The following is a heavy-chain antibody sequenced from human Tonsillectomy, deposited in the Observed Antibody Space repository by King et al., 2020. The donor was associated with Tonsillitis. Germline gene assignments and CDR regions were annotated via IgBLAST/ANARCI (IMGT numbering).Heavy chain of an antibody. CDR3: AKAYGDPLEYWYFDL. V-gene: IGHV3-30*18. D-gene: IGHD4-17*01. CDR2: ISYDGSNK. Sequence: VQLVESGGGVVQPGRSLRLSCAASGFTFSSYGMHWVRQAPGKGLEWVAVISYDGSNKYYADSVKGRFTISRDNSKNTLNLQMNSLRAEDTAVYYCAKAYGDPLEYWYFDLWGRGTLVTVSS. CDR1: GFTFSSYG. J-gene: IGHJ2*01.